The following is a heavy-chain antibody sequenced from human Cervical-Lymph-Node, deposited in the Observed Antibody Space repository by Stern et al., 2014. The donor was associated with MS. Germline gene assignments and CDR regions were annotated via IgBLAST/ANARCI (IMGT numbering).Heavy chain of an antibody. CDR1: GGSFSGYY. D-gene: IGHD5-24*01. Sequence: QVQLQQWGAGLLKPSETLSLTCGVYGGSFSGYYWSWIRQPPGKGLEWIGEINHSGSTNYNPSLNSRVPISADTSRGHFSLKLGSVTAADTAVYYCARYNVRDWLEPWGQGTLVIVSS. CDR2: INHSGST. J-gene: IGHJ5*02. CDR3: ARYNVRDWLEP. V-gene: IGHV4-34*01.